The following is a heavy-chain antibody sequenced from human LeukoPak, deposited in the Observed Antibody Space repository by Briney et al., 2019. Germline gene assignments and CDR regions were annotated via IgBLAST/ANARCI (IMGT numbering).Heavy chain of an antibody. CDR2: IYYSGST. V-gene: IGHV4-59*12. J-gene: IGHJ4*02. Sequence: SETLSLTCTVSGGSISSYYWSWIRQPPGKGLEWIGYIYYSGSTNYNPSLKSRVTISVDTSKNQFSLKLSSVTAADTAVYYCASMEVAGTGRDYWGQGTLVTVSS. CDR1: GGSISSYY. CDR3: ASMEVAGTGRDY. D-gene: IGHD6-19*01.